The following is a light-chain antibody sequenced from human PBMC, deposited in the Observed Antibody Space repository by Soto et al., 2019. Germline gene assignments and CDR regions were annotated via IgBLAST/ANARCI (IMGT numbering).Light chain of an antibody. CDR3: QQYGSSPWT. J-gene: IGKJ2*02. Sequence: EIVLTQSPGTLSLSPGERATLSCRASQSVSSSYLAWYQQKPGQAPRLLIYGASSRATGIPDRFSGRGSGTDFTLTGSRREPEDFAVYYCQQYGSSPWTFGQGTKLEIK. CDR2: GAS. CDR1: QSVSSSY. V-gene: IGKV3-20*01.